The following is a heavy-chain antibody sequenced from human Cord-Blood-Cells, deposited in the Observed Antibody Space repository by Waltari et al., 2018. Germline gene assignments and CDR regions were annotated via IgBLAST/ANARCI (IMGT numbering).Heavy chain of an antibody. Sequence: QLQLQESGPGLVKPSETLSLTCTVSGGSISSSSYYWGWIRQPPGKGLEWFGSIYYSGSTYYNPSLKSRVTISVDTSKNQFSLKLSSVTAADTAVYYCARLVYGIAVAGTIDYWGQGTLVTVSS. J-gene: IGHJ4*02. D-gene: IGHD6-19*01. CDR3: ARLVYGIAVAGTIDY. CDR1: GGSISSSSYY. V-gene: IGHV4-39*01. CDR2: IYYSGST.